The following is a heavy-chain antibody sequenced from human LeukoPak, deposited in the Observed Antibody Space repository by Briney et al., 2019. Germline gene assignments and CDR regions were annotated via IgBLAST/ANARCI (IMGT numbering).Heavy chain of an antibody. CDR2: NSSGAGTI. V-gene: IGHV3-48*03. J-gene: IGHJ6*03. D-gene: IGHD6-13*01. CDR3: ARFRARGSTWYWGPYYYMDV. CDR1: GFTFSSYE. Sequence: GGSLRLSCAASGFTFSSYEMNWVRQAPGKGLEWVSYNSSGAGTIYYADSVKGRFTISRDNAKNSLYLQMNSLRAEDTAVYYCARFRARGSTWYWGPYYYMDVWGKGTTVTVSS.